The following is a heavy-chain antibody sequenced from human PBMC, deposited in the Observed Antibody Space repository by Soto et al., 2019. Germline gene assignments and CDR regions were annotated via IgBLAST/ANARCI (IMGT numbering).Heavy chain of an antibody. V-gene: IGHV3-48*02. Sequence: GGSLRLSCAASGFIFSSYNLNWVRQAAGKGLEWVSYISSSGNTIYYSDSVKGRFTFFRDNGKNSLFLQMNSLREEDTAVYYCARDRGVGTPDSFVIWGQGTMVTVSS. CDR2: ISSSGNTI. D-gene: IGHD3-3*01. CDR3: ARDRGVGTPDSFVI. J-gene: IGHJ3*02. CDR1: GFIFSSYN.